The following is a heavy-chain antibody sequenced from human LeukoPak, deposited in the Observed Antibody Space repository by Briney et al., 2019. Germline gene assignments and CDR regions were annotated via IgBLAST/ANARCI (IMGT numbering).Heavy chain of an antibody. Sequence: AGGSLRLSCAASGFTFSSYAVSWVRQAPGKGLEWVSAISGSGGSTYYADSVKGRFTISRDNSKNTLYLQMNSLRAEDTAVYYCAKGWSSGYYYAVECWGQGTLATVSS. J-gene: IGHJ4*02. CDR1: GFTFSSYA. D-gene: IGHD3-22*01. CDR3: AKGWSSGYYYAVEC. CDR2: ISGSGGST. V-gene: IGHV3-23*01.